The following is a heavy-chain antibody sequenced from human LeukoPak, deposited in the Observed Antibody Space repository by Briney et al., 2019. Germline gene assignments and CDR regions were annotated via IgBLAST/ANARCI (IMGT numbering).Heavy chain of an antibody. V-gene: IGHV4-30-2*01. J-gene: IGHJ6*02. CDR1: GGSISSGGYS. CDR2: IYHSGST. CDR3: ARGYEVGFWSGYWGPPPYYYYGMDV. Sequence: PSQTLSLTCAVSGGSISSGGYSWSWIRQPPGKGLEWIGYIYHSGSTYYNPSLKSQVTISVDKSKNQFSLRLSSVTAADTAVYYCARGYEVGFWSGYWGPPPYYYYGMDVWGQGTTVTVSS. D-gene: IGHD3-3*01.